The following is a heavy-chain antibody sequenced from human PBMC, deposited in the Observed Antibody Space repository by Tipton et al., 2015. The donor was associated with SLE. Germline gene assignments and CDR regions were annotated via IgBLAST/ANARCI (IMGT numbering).Heavy chain of an antibody. D-gene: IGHD6-13*01. V-gene: IGHV5-51*03. CDR3: AYSSSHINAFDI. CDR1: GYSFTNYW. J-gene: IGHJ3*02. Sequence: AQLVQSGAELKRPGESLRISCRGSGYSFTNYWIGWVRQTPGKGLEWMGFIYPDDSDIRYSPSFQGQVTISADKSISTAYLQWSSLKASDTAIYYCAYSSSHINAFDIWGQGTVVTVSS. CDR2: IYPDDSDI.